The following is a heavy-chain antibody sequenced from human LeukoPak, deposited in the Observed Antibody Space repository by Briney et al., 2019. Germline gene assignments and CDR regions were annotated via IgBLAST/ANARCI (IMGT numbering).Heavy chain of an antibody. Sequence: GGSLRLSCAASGFTFSKYAMSWVRQAPGQGLEWVTGISGIGDRTKYADSVKGRIDISRDNSKSTLFLQMDILRAEDTAIYYCAKMTGDMAAPFDFWGQGTLVTVSS. CDR1: GFTFSKYA. D-gene: IGHD7-27*01. V-gene: IGHV3-23*01. J-gene: IGHJ4*02. CDR3: AKMTGDMAAPFDF. CDR2: ISGIGDRT.